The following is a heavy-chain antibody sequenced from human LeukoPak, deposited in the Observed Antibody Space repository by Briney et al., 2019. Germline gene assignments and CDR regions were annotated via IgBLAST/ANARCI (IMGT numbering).Heavy chain of an antibody. Sequence: GRSLRLSCAASGFAFSNFAMHWVRQAPGKGLEWVSSISSSSSIIYYVDSVKGRFTISRDNAKNSLYLQMNSLRAEDTAVYFCARGLCGADCYDYWGQGTLVTVSS. CDR3: ARGLCGADCYDY. CDR1: GFAFSNFA. CDR2: ISSSSSII. J-gene: IGHJ4*02. D-gene: IGHD2-21*01. V-gene: IGHV3-21*01.